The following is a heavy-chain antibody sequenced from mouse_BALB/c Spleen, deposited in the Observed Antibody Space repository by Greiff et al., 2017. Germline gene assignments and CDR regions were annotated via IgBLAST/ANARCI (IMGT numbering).Heavy chain of an antibody. D-gene: IGHD2-1*01. J-gene: IGHJ2*01. CDR3: ARGGNKGYFDY. CDR1: GFTFSSYT. CDR2: ISNGGGST. Sequence: EVQLMESGGGLVQPGGSLKLSCAASGFTFSSYTMSWVRQTPEKRLEWVAYISNGGGSTYYPDTVKGRFTISRDNAKNTLYLQMSSLKSEDTAMYYCARGGNKGYFDYWGQGTTLTVSS. V-gene: IGHV5-12-2*01.